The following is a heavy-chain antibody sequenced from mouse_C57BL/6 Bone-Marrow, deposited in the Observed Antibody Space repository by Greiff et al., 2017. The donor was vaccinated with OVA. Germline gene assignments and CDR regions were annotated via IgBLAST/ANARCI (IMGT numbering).Heavy chain of an antibody. CDR2: IYPGDGDT. CDR3: ARSEGYDYAMDY. Sequence: VQLVESGPELVKPGASVKISCKASGYAFSSSWMNWVKQRPGKGLEWIGRIYPGDGDTNYNGKFKGKATLTADKSSSTAYMQLSSLTSEDSAVYFCARSEGYDYAMDYWGQGTSVTVSS. V-gene: IGHV1-82*01. J-gene: IGHJ4*01. D-gene: IGHD2-3*01. CDR1: GYAFSSSW.